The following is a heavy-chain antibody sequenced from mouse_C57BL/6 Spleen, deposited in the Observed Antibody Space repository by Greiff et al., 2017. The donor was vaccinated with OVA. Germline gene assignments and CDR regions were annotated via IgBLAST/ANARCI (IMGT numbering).Heavy chain of an antibody. D-gene: IGHD2-3*01. V-gene: IGHV1-54*01. Sequence: VQLQQSGAELVRPGTSVKVSCKASGYAFTNYLIEWVKQRPGQGLEWIGVINPGSGGTNYNEKFKGKATLTADKSSSTAYMQLSSLTSEDSAVYFCARGGYDGDSRDYFDYWGQGTTLTVSS. CDR3: ARGGYDGDSRDYFDY. CDR2: INPGSGGT. CDR1: GYAFTNYL. J-gene: IGHJ2*01.